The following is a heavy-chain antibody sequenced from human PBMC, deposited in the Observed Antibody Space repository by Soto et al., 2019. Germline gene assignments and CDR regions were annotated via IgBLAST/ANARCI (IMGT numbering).Heavy chain of an antibody. J-gene: IGHJ4*02. V-gene: IGHV1-69*06. Sequence: QARLVQSGAEVRKPGSSVEVSCKVTGGTSTRYAINWVRQAPGQVLEWMGGIVPMFGTSKYAQKFQGRVTITADTSTNIAYMELRSLRSEDTAVYYCNRGSEYDLWSGYLWGQGTLVSVSS. CDR1: GGTSTRYA. D-gene: IGHD3-3*01. CDR2: IVPMFGTS. CDR3: NRGSEYDLWSGYL.